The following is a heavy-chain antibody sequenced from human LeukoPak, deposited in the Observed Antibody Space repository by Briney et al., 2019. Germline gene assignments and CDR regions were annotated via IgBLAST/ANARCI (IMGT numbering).Heavy chain of an antibody. CDR3: ARDLLFSSSWYDY. Sequence: SVKVSCKASGGTFSSYAISWVRQAPGQGLEWMGRIIPIFGTANYAQKFQGRVTITTDESTSTAYMELSSLRFEDTAVYYCARDLLFSSSWYDYWGQGALVTVSS. CDR1: GGTFSSYA. D-gene: IGHD6-13*01. J-gene: IGHJ4*02. CDR2: IIPIFGTA. V-gene: IGHV1-69*05.